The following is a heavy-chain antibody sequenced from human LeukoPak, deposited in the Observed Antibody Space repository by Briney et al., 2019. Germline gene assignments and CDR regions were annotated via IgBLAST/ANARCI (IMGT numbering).Heavy chain of an antibody. V-gene: IGHV1-46*01. CDR2: INPSGGST. J-gene: IGHJ4*02. CDR3: ARGRSVATDY. D-gene: IGHD5-12*01. Sequence: WMGIINPSGGSTSYAQKFQGRVTMTRDTSTSTVYMELSSLRSEDTAVYYCARGRSVATDYWGQGTLVTVSS.